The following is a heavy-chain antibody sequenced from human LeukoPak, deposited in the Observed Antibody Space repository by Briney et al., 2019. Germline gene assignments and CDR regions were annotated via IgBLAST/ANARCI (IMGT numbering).Heavy chain of an antibody. D-gene: IGHD3-10*01. J-gene: IGHJ4*02. CDR3: ARQQMYYYASESRYYFDY. CDR1: GGSISSSSYY. CDR2: IYYSGST. V-gene: IGHV4-39*01. Sequence: PSETLSLTCTVSGGSISSSSYYWGWIRQPPGKGLEWIGSIYYSGSTYYNPSLKSRVTISVDTSKNQFSLKLGSVTAADTAVYYCARQQMYYYASESRYYFDYWGQGTLVTVSS.